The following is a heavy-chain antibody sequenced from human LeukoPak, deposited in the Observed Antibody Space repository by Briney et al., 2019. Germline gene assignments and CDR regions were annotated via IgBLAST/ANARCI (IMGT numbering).Heavy chain of an antibody. CDR2: IRYDGSNK. Sequence: GGSLRLSCAASGFTFSSYGMHWVRQAPGKGLEWVVFIRYDGSNKYYADSVKGRFTISRDNSKNTLYLQMNSLRAEDTAVYYCAKDRFVVVPAAMPSFDYWGQGTLVTVSS. CDR1: GFTFSSYG. D-gene: IGHD2-2*01. CDR3: AKDRFVVVPAAMPSFDY. V-gene: IGHV3-30*02. J-gene: IGHJ4*02.